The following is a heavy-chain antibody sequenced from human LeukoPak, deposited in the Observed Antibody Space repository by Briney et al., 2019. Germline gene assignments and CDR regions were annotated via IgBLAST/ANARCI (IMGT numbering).Heavy chain of an antibody. CDR3: AREGDSGSYRHGGFDY. D-gene: IGHD1-26*01. Sequence: GASVKVSCKASGYTFTSYGINWVRQAPGQGLEWVGWISAYNGNINYAQKFQGRLTMTTDTSTSTAYMELRSLRSDDTAVYYCAREGDSGSYRHGGFDYWGQGTLVTVSS. CDR2: ISAYNGNI. J-gene: IGHJ4*02. V-gene: IGHV1-18*01. CDR1: GYTFTSYG.